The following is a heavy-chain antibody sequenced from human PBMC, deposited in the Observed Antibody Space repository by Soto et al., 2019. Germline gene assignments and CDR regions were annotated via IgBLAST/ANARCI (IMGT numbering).Heavy chain of an antibody. CDR2: IKEDGSEK. V-gene: IGHV3-7*04. CDR3: VRGRSLSGY. D-gene: IGHD3-16*01. J-gene: IGHJ4*02. Sequence: EVQLVESGGDLVQPGGSLRLSCTASGFTLSDNWMTWVRQAPGKGLEWVAHIKEDGSEKNYVDSVKGRFTISRDNAKNSLFLQRNGLRVEDTAVYYCVRGRSLSGYWGQGTLVTVSS. CDR1: GFTLSDNW.